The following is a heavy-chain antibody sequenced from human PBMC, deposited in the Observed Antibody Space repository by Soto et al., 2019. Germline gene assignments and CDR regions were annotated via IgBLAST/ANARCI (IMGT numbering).Heavy chain of an antibody. D-gene: IGHD6-13*01. J-gene: IGHJ5*02. CDR1: GYTFTSYG. CDR3: ASYKSAAALFDP. CDR2: ISAYNGNT. Sequence: GASVKVSFNASGYTFTSYGISLVRQAPGQGLEWMGWISAYNGNTNYAQKLQRRVTMTTDTSTSTAYMELRSLRSDDTAVYYCASYKSAAALFDPWGQGTLVTVSS. V-gene: IGHV1-18*04.